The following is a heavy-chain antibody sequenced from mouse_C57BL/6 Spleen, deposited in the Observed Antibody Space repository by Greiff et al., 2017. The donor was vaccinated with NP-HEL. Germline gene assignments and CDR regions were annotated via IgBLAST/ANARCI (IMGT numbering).Heavy chain of an antibody. V-gene: IGHV1-55*01. CDR2: IYPGSGST. CDR1: GYTFTSYW. CDR3: ARGEIYYDYEDAMDD. Sequence: QVQLQQPGAELVKPGASVKMSCKASGYTFTSYWITWVKQRPGQGLEWIGDIYPGSGSTNYNEKFKSKATLTVDTSSSTAYMQLSSLTSEDSAVYYCARGEIYYDYEDAMDDWGQGTSVTVSS. D-gene: IGHD2-4*01. J-gene: IGHJ4*01.